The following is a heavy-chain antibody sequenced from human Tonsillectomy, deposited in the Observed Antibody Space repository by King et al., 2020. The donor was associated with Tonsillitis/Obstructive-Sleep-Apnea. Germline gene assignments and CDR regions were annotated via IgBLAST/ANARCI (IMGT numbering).Heavy chain of an antibody. Sequence: EVQLVESGGGLVQPGRSLRLSCAASGFTFDDYALHWVRQAPGKGLEWVSRIFWNSGSIAYADSVKGRFTISRDNAKNSLYLQMNSLRPEDTALYYCAKGLVVCSSTSCYGGPMDVWGKGTTVTVSS. V-gene: IGHV3-9*01. J-gene: IGHJ6*03. CDR1: GFTFDDYA. CDR3: AKGLVVCSSTSCYGGPMDV. CDR2: IFWNSGSI. D-gene: IGHD2-2*01.